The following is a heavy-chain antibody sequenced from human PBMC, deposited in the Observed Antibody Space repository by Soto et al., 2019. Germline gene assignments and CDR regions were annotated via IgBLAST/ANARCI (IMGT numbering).Heavy chain of an antibody. CDR2: IYWNDDK. Sequence: QITLKESGPTLVKPTETLTLTCTFSGFSLTSTGVGVGWIRQPPGKALEWLALIYWNDDKRYSPSLESRLTITKDTSKNQVVLTMTNMDPTDTATYNCGHSSLGHDFWGVDYWGEGTLVTVSS. CDR3: GHSSLGHDFWGVDY. D-gene: IGHD3-3*01. CDR1: GFSLTSTGVG. V-gene: IGHV2-5*01. J-gene: IGHJ4*02.